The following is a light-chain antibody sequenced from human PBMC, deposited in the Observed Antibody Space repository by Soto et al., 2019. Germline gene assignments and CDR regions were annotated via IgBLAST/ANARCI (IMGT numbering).Light chain of an antibody. CDR2: EDS. Sequence: ALTQPASVSGSPGQSITISCSGSISDVGSSGPVSWYQHHPGQVPKLIIYEDSRRPSGVSSRFSGSKTGNAASLTITGLQAEDEANYYCCSYVGARTYVFGTGTKVNVL. CDR3: CSYVGARTYV. J-gene: IGLJ1*01. V-gene: IGLV2-23*01. CDR1: ISDVGSSGP.